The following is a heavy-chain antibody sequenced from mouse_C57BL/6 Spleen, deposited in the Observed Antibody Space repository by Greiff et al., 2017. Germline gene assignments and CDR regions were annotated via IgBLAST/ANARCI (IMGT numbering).Heavy chain of an antibody. D-gene: IGHD2-1*01. V-gene: IGHV1-39*01. CDR2: INPNYGTT. CDR1: GYSFTDYN. CDR3: ARTSTMAYDGLDY. J-gene: IGHJ2*01. Sequence: VQLQQSGPELVKPGASVKISCEASGYSFTDYNMNWVKQSNGKRLEWIGVINPNYGTTSYNQKFKGKATLTVDQSSSTAYMQLNSLTAEDSAVYYGARTSTMAYDGLDYWGQGTTLTVSS.